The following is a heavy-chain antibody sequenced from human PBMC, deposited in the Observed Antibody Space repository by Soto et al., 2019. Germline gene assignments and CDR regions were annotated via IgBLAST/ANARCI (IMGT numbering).Heavy chain of an antibody. CDR1: GFTFSDYY. CDR2: ISSSSSYT. Sequence: PGGSLRLSCAASGFTFSDYYMSWIRQAPGKGLEWVSYISSSSSYTNYADSVKGRFTISRDNAKNSLYLQMNSLRAEDTAVYYCARSTTVVTHAFDIWGQGTTVTVSS. J-gene: IGHJ3*02. V-gene: IGHV3-11*06. CDR3: ARSTTVVTHAFDI. D-gene: IGHD4-17*01.